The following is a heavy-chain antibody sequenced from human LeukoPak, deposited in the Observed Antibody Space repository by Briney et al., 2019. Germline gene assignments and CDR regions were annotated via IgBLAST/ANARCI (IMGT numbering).Heavy chain of an antibody. CDR1: GYTFTGYY. CDR2: INPNSGGT. D-gene: IGHD3-10*01. J-gene: IGHJ4*02. V-gene: IGHV1-2*02. Sequence: ASVKVSCKASGYTFTGYYMHWVRQAPGQGLEWMGWINPNSGGTNYAQKFQGRVTMTRDTSISTAYVELSRLRSDDTAVYYCARAKPKNMVRGLIMRRESRYYFDYWGQGTLVTVSS. CDR3: ARAKPKNMVRGLIMRRESRYYFDY.